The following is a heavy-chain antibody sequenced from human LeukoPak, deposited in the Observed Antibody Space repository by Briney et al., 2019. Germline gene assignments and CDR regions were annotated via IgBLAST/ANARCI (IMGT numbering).Heavy chain of an antibody. CDR3: ARKNEEDPYHFDY. J-gene: IGHJ4*02. V-gene: IGHV3-20*04. CDR2: INWNGGST. Sequence: GGSLRLSCAASGFTFDDYGMSWVRQAPGKGLEWVSGINWNGGSTGYADSVKGRFTISRENAKNSLYLQMNSLRAEDTAVYYCARKNEEDPYHFDYWGQGTLVTVSS. D-gene: IGHD1-1*01. CDR1: GFTFDDYG.